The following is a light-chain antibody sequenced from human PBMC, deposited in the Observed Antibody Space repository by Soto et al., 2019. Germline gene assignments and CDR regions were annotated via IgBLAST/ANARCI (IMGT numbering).Light chain of an antibody. CDR1: QNIRKY. V-gene: IGKV1-39*01. Sequence: IQMTHSPSSLSASVGDRVTITCRASQNIRKYLNWYQQKPGKAPKLLIYTASSLQVGFPSRFSGSGSGTDFTLTISSLQPEDFAVYYCQQRSNWPPINFGQGTRLEIK. J-gene: IGKJ5*01. CDR2: TAS. CDR3: QQRSNWPPIN.